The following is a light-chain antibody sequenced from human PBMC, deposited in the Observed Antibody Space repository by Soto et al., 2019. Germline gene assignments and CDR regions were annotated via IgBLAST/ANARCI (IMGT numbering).Light chain of an antibody. CDR2: AAS. CDR3: QQSYSTPPYT. Sequence: DIQMTQSPSSLSASVGDRVTITCRASQSTNSYLNWYQQKPGKAPKFLIYAASSLQSGVPSRFSGSGSGTDYTLTISSLQPEDFATYYCQQSYSTPPYTFGQGTKLEIK. CDR1: QSTNSY. V-gene: IGKV1-39*01. J-gene: IGKJ2*01.